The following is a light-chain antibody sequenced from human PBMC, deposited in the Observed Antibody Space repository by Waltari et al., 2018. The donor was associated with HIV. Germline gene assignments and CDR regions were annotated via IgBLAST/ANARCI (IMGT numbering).Light chain of an antibody. CDR2: EVS. CDR1: TGDISDYNY. Sequence: QSALTQSPSASGSPGHSVNISCTGATGDISDYNYVSWYQQHPDRPPKLIIFEVSKRPSGVPDRFSGSKSGNTASLFVSGLQPEDEATYFCSSFAATHKLFGGGTKLTVL. V-gene: IGLV2-8*01. J-gene: IGLJ2*01. CDR3: SSFAATHKL.